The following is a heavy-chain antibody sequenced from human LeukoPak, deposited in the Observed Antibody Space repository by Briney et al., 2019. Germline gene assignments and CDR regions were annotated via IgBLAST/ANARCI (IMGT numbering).Heavy chain of an antibody. D-gene: IGHD4-23*01. J-gene: IGHJ6*02. V-gene: IGHV5-51*01. CDR2: IYPGDSDT. CDR3: ARHDYSGNSGYYYYYGMDV. Sequence: GESLKISCKGSGYSFTSYWIGWVRQMPGKGLEWMGIIYPGDSDTRYSPSFQGQVTISADKSISTAYLQWSSLKASDTAMYYCARHDYSGNSGYYYYYGMDVWGQGTTVTVSS. CDR1: GYSFTSYW.